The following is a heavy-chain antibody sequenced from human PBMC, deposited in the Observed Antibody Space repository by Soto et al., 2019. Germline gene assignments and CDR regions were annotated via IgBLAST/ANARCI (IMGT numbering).Heavy chain of an antibody. J-gene: IGHJ4*02. CDR3: ARDRGWGFDY. CDR1: GDSIISYY. V-gene: IGHV4-59*01. D-gene: IGHD7-27*01. CDR2: IYYSGST. Sequence: SETLSLTCTVSGDSIISYYWSRIRQPPGKGLEWIGYIYYSGSTNYNPSLKSRVTISVDTSKNQFSLKLSSVTAADTAVYYCARDRGWGFDYWGQGTLVTVS.